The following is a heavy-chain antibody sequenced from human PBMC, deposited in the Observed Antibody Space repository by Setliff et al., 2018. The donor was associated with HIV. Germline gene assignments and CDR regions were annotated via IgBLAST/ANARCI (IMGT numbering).Heavy chain of an antibody. CDR2: IYTSGST. D-gene: IGHD2-8*01. V-gene: IGHV4-61*09. CDR3: ARDGRAKGVYSHWHFDL. Sequence: SETLSLTCTVSGGSISSGSYYWSWIRQPAGKELEWIGHIYTSGSTTYNASLKSRVTISVDTSKNQFSLRLSSVTAADTAVYFCARDGRAKGVYSHWHFDLWGRGTLVTVSS. J-gene: IGHJ2*01. CDR1: GGSISSGSYY.